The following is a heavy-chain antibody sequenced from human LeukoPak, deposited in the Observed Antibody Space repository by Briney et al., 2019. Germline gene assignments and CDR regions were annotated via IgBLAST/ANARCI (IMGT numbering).Heavy chain of an antibody. CDR3: TRAGRGPYYDAFDI. CDR1: GFIFSSYE. J-gene: IGHJ3*02. CDR2: IRSKAYGGTT. V-gene: IGHV3-49*03. D-gene: IGHD1-26*01. Sequence: GGSLRLSCAASGFIFSSYEMSWFRQAPGKGLEWVGFIRSKAYGGTTEYAASVKGRFTISRDDSKSIAYLQMNSLKTEDTAVYYCTRAGRGPYYDAFDIWGQGTMVTVSS.